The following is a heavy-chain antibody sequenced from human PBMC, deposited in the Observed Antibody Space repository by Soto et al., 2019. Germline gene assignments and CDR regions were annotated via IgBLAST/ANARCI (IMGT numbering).Heavy chain of an antibody. Sequence: SETLSLTCTVSGGSISSSSYYWGWIRQPPGKGLEWIGSIYYSGSTYYNPSLKSRVTISVDTSKNQFSLKLSSVTAADTAVYYCARHRKGIVGATIVHYYYYGMDVWGQGTTVTVSS. CDR3: ARHRKGIVGATIVHYYYYGMDV. V-gene: IGHV4-39*01. CDR2: IYYSGST. CDR1: GGSISSSSYY. J-gene: IGHJ6*02. D-gene: IGHD1-26*01.